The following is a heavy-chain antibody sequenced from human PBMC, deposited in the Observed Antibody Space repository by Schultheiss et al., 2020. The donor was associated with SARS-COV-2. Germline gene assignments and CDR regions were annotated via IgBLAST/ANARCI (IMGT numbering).Heavy chain of an antibody. CDR1: GGSISSYY. V-gene: IGHV4-59*12. CDR2: IYYSGST. D-gene: IGHD3-9*01. J-gene: IGHJ5*02. CDR3: ARRRYFDWFDP. Sequence: SETLSLTCTVSGGSISSYYWGWIRQPPGKGLEWIGYIYYSGSTNYNPSLKSRVTISVDMSNNQFSMRLRSVAAADTAIYYCARRRYFDWFDPWGQGTLVTVSS.